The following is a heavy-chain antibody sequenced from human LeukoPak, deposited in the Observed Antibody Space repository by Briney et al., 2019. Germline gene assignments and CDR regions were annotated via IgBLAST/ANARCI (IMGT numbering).Heavy chain of an antibody. CDR3: ARGRCSSTSCYPGYYYYYYMDV. CDR1: GVSFSGYY. Sequence: SETLSFTCAVYGVSFSGYYWSWIRQPPGKGLEGIGEINHSGSTNYNPSLKSRITISVDTSKNQFSLKLSSVTAADTAVYYCARGRCSSTSCYPGYYYYYYMDVWGKGTTVTVSS. J-gene: IGHJ6*03. CDR2: INHSGST. V-gene: IGHV4-34*01. D-gene: IGHD2-2*01.